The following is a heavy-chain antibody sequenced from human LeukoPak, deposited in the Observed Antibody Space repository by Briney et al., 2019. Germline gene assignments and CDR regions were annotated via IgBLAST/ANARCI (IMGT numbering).Heavy chain of an antibody. V-gene: IGHV4-38-2*01. CDR3: AGVHGTGTIRDF. CDR2: IYHDGTP. CDR1: GYSISSGQY. Sequence: SETLSLTCAVSGYSISSGQYWGWIRQTPGKGLEWIGSIYHDGTPYYNPSLKSRSTLSVDTSKNQFSLNLTSVSAADTAIYYCAGVHGTGTIRDFWGQGMLVTVSS. D-gene: IGHD3-10*01. J-gene: IGHJ4*02.